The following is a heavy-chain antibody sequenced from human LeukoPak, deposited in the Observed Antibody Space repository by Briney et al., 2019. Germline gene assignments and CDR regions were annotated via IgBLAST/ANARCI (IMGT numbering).Heavy chain of an antibody. CDR3: ARGAITMVRGVIETSYYYYMDV. V-gene: IGHV4-34*01. CDR2: INHSGST. Sequence: SETLSLNCAGHGGSFSGYYWSWIRQPPGKGLELFVEINHSGSTNYNPSLKSRVTISVDTSKSQFSLKLSSVTAADTAVYYCARGAITMVRGVIETSYYYYMDVWGKGTTVTISS. CDR1: GGSFSGYY. J-gene: IGHJ6*03. D-gene: IGHD3-10*01.